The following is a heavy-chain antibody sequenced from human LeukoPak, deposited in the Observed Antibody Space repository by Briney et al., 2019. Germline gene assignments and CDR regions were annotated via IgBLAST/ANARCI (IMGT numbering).Heavy chain of an antibody. CDR3: ARVISNCSSTSCYLYDYFDY. J-gene: IGHJ4*02. CDR2: IYSGGST. Sequence: GGSLRLSCAASGFTVSSHYMSWVRQAPGKGLEWVSVIYSGGSTYYADSVKGRFTISRDNSKNTLYLQMNNLRAEDTAVYYCARVISNCSSTSCYLYDYFDYWGQGTLVTVSS. CDR1: GFTVSSHY. V-gene: IGHV3-66*02. D-gene: IGHD2-2*01.